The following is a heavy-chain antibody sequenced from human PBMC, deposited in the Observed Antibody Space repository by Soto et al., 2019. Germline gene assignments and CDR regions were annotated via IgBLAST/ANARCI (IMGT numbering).Heavy chain of an antibody. D-gene: IGHD3-3*01. CDR2: IYPGDSDT. J-gene: IGHJ6*03. Sequence: GESLKISCKGSGYSFTSYWIGWGRQMPGKGLEWMGIIYPGDSDTRYSPSFQGQVTISADKSISTAYLQWSSLKASDTAMYYCARSYDFLHYYMAVSAKGTTVPVSS. V-gene: IGHV5-51*01. CDR1: GYSFTSYW. CDR3: ARSYDFLHYYMAV.